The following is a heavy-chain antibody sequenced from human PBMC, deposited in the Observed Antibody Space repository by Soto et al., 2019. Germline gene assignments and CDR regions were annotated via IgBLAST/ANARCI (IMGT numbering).Heavy chain of an antibody. J-gene: IGHJ3*02. Sequence: GGFLRLSCAASGFTFSRYAMHWVRQAQGKGLEWVAIIWNDGSKKFYADSVKGRFTISRDNAKNSLYLQMNSLRAEDTAVYYCARDLGYYDSSGRRYAFDIWGQGTMVTVSS. CDR1: GFTFSRYA. CDR2: IWNDGSKK. D-gene: IGHD3-22*01. V-gene: IGHV3-33*01. CDR3: ARDLGYYDSSGRRYAFDI.